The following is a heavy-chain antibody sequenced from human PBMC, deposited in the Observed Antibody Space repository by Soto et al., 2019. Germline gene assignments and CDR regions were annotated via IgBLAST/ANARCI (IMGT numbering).Heavy chain of an antibody. V-gene: IGHV1-18*04. CDR3: ARVGDDYGDYRYWYFDL. J-gene: IGHJ2*01. Sequence: QVQLVQSGAEVKKPGASVKVSCKASGYTFTSYGISWVRQAPGQGLEWMGWISAYNGNTNYAQKLQGRVTMTTDTSTSTACMELRSLRSDDTAVYYCARVGDDYGDYRYWYFDLWGRGTLVTVSS. D-gene: IGHD4-17*01. CDR2: ISAYNGNT. CDR1: GYTFTSYG.